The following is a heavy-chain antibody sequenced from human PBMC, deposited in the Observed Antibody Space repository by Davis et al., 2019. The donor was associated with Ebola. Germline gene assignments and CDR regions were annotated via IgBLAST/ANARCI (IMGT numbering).Heavy chain of an antibody. Sequence: SETLSLTCAVYGGSFSGYYWSWIRQPPGKGLEWIGSIYYSGSTYYNPSLKSRVTISVDTSKNQFSLKVTSVTAADTALYYCAKDDDGYCSSASCYKYFDPWGQGTLVIVSS. CDR3: AKDDDGYCSSASCYKYFDP. J-gene: IGHJ5*02. CDR1: GGSFSGYY. D-gene: IGHD2-2*01. CDR2: IYYSGST. V-gene: IGHV4-34*01.